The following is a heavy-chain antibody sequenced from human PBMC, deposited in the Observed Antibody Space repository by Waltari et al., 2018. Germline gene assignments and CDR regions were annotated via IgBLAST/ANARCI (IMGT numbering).Heavy chain of an antibody. CDR2: IYYSGST. Sequence: QLQLQESGPGLVKPSETLSLTCTVSGGSISSSRYYWGWIRQPPGKGLEWIGSIYYSGSTYYNPSLKSRVTISVDTSKNQFSLKLSSVTAADTAVYYCASESMVRGVMFDYWGQGSLVSVSS. J-gene: IGHJ4*02. V-gene: IGHV4-39*01. CDR1: GGSISSSRYY. CDR3: ASESMVRGVMFDY. D-gene: IGHD3-10*01.